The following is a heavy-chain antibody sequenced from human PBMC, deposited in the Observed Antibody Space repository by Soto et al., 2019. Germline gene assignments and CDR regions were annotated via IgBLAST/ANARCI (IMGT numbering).Heavy chain of an antibody. CDR2: ISGSGGST. Sequence: EVQLLESGGGLVQPGGSLRLSCAASGFTFSSYAMSWVRQAPGKGLEWVSAISGSGGSTYYADSVKDRFTISRDNSKNTLYLQMNSLRAEDTAVYYCAKARYGYCSSTSCYGGVGYWGQGTLVTVSS. V-gene: IGHV3-23*01. D-gene: IGHD2-2*03. CDR3: AKARYGYCSSTSCYGGVGY. J-gene: IGHJ4*02. CDR1: GFTFSSYA.